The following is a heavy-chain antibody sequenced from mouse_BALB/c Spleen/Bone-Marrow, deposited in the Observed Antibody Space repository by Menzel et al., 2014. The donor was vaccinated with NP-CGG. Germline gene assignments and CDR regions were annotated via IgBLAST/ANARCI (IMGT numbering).Heavy chain of an antibody. CDR1: GYTFXDYA. CDR3: ARESIYYYGSTLDY. D-gene: IGHD1-1*01. CDR2: ISTYYGDA. V-gene: IGHV1S137*01. J-gene: IGHJ2*01. Sequence: VKLQESGAELVRPGVSVKISCKGSGYTFXDYAMHWVKQSHAKSLEWIGVISTYYGDASYNQKFKGKATMTVDKSSSTAYMELARLTSEDSAIYYCARESIYYYGSTLDYWGQGTTLTVSS.